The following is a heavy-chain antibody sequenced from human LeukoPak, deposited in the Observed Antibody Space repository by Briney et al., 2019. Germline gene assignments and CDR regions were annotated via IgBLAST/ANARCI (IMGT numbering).Heavy chain of an antibody. D-gene: IGHD3-22*01. CDR3: ASSTYYYDSSGYYGGD. CDR1: GGTFSSYA. Sequence: SVKVSCKASGGTFSSYAISWVRQAPGQGLEWMGRIIPILGIANYAQKFQGRVTITTDESTSTAYMELSSLRSEDTAVYYCASSTYYYDSSGYYGGDWGQGTLVTVSS. J-gene: IGHJ4*02. V-gene: IGHV1-69*04. CDR2: IIPILGIA.